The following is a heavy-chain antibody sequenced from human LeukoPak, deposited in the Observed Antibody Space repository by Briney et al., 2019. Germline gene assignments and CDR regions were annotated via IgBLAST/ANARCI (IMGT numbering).Heavy chain of an antibody. J-gene: IGHJ4*02. CDR2: IWYDGSDK. V-gene: IGHV3-33*01. CDR3: ARQYSSSWYDY. Sequence: GRSLRLSCAASGFTFSSYGLHWVRQAPGKGLGWVAVIWYDGSDKYYADSVKGRFTISRDNSKNTLYLQMNSLRAEDTAVYYCARQYSSSWYDYWGQGTLVTVSS. D-gene: IGHD6-13*01. CDR1: GFTFSSYG.